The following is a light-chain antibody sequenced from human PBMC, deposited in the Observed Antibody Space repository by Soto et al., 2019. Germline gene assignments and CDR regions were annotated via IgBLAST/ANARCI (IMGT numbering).Light chain of an antibody. Sequence: DIQMTQSPSTLSASVGDRVTITCRASQSISSGLAWYQQKPGKAPKLLIYKASSLESGVPSRFSGSGARTEFTPAISSLQPDDFATYYDQQYSTSCRTFGQGTKVEIK. V-gene: IGKV1-5*03. CDR1: QSISSG. CDR3: QQYSTSCRT. CDR2: KAS. J-gene: IGKJ1*01.